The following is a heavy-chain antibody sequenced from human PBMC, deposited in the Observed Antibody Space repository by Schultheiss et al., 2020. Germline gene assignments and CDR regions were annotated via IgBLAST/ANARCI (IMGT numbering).Heavy chain of an antibody. CDR1: GFTFSSYA. V-gene: IGHV3-23*01. D-gene: IGHD3-22*01. J-gene: IGHJ4*02. CDR2: ISGSGGST. Sequence: GGSLRLSCAASGFTFSSYAMSWVRQAPGKGLEWVSAISGSGGSTYYADSVKGRFTISRDNSKNTLYLQMNSLRAEDTAVYYCAKDIRSYYDSSGYITAFDYWGQGTLVTVSS. CDR3: AKDIRSYYDSSGYITAFDY.